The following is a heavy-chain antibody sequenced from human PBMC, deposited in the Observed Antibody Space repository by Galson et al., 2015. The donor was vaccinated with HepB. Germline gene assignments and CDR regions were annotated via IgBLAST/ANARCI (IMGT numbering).Heavy chain of an antibody. Sequence: LSLTCTVSGGSISSYYWSWIRQPPGKGLEWIGYIYYSGSTNYNPSLKSRVTISVDTSKNQFSLKLSSVTAADTAVYYCARGSAYYYYGMDVWGQGTTVTVSS. CDR1: GGSISSYY. J-gene: IGHJ6*02. V-gene: IGHV4-59*01. CDR2: IYYSGST. D-gene: IGHD3-3*01. CDR3: ARGSAYYYYGMDV.